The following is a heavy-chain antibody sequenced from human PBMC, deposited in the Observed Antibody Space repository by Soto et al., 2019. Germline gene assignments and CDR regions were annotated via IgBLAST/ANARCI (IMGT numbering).Heavy chain of an antibody. Sequence: GGSLRLSCAASGFTFSGSPMHWVRQASGKGLEWVGRIRDKADNYATTYAASVKGRFTFSRDDSENTAYLQMNSLKIEDTAFYYCTTGIEVAGLLYWGQGTLVTVSS. J-gene: IGHJ4*02. CDR1: GFTFSGSP. CDR2: IRDKADNYAT. D-gene: IGHD6-19*01. V-gene: IGHV3-73*01. CDR3: TTGIEVAGLLY.